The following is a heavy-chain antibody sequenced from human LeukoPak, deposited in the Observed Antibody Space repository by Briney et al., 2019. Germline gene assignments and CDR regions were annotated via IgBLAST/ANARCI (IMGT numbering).Heavy chain of an antibody. CDR3: ARNFGTSYNS. V-gene: IGHV3-53*01. CDR2: IYSGGTT. J-gene: IGHJ4*02. CDR1: GLTVSSNY. Sequence: GGSLRLSCAASGLTVSSNYMGWVRQAPDKGLEWVSVIYSGGTTYYADSVEGRFTISRDISKNTVFLQMNSLRAEDTAVYYCARNFGTSYNSWGQGILVTVSS. D-gene: IGHD2-2*01.